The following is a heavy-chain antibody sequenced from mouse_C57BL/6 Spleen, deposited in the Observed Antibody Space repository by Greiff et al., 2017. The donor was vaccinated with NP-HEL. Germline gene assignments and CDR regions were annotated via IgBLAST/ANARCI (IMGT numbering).Heavy chain of an antibody. D-gene: IGHD2-4*01. Sequence: QVQLQQSGPGILQPSQTLSLTCSFSGFSLSTFGMGVGWIRQPSGKGLEWLAHIWWDDDKYYNPALKSRLTISKDTSKNQVFLKIANVDTADTATYYCARMNDYEGFDYWGQGTTLTVSS. J-gene: IGHJ2*01. V-gene: IGHV8-8*01. CDR2: IWWDDDK. CDR3: ARMNDYEGFDY. CDR1: GFSLSTFGMG.